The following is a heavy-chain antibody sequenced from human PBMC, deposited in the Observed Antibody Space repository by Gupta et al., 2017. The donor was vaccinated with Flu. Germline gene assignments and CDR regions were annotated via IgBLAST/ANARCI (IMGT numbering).Heavy chain of an antibody. D-gene: IGHD6-19*01. CDR1: GGSISSYY. Sequence: QVQLQESGPGLVKPSETLSLTCTVSGGSISSYYWSWIRQPPGKGLEWIGYIYYSGSTNDNPSLKSRVTISVDTSKNQFSLKLSSVTAADTAVYYCARDNGIAVAAYYFDYWGQGTLVTVSS. CDR2: IYYSGST. V-gene: IGHV4-59*01. J-gene: IGHJ4*02. CDR3: ARDNGIAVAAYYFDY.